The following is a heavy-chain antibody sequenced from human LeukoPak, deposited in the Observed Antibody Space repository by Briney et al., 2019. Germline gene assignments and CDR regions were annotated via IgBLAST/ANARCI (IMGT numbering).Heavy chain of an antibody. CDR3: AKIEVSATLDY. V-gene: IGHV3-30*02. J-gene: IGHJ4*02. CDR2: IRNDGSNK. D-gene: IGHD5/OR15-5a*01. CDR1: GFTFSTYG. Sequence: PGGSLRLSCVASGFTFSTYGLHWVRQAPGKGLEWVAFIRNDGSNKYYADSVKGRFTISRDNSRNTLSLQMNSLRVEDTAVYYCAKIEVSATLDYWGQGTLVTVSS.